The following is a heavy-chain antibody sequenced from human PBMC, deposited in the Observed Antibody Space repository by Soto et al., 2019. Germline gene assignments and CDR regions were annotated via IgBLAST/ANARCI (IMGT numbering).Heavy chain of an antibody. CDR1: GYTFTSYY. J-gene: IGHJ6*03. Sequence: ASVKVSCKASGYTFTSYYMHWVRQAPGQGLEWMGIINPSGGSTSYAQKFQGRVTMTRDTSTSTVDMELRSLRSEDRAVYYCARDLGRYPLDVWGKGTTVTVSS. V-gene: IGHV1-46*01. CDR2: INPSGGST. D-gene: IGHD3-16*02. CDR3: ARDLGRYPLDV.